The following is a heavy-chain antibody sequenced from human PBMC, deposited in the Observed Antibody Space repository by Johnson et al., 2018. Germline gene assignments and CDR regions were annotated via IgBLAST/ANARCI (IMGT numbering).Heavy chain of an antibody. CDR2: ISYDGSNK. J-gene: IGHJ6*02. Sequence: QVQLQESGGGVVQPGGSLRLSCVASGFTFSDYYMSWIRQAPGKGLEWVAVISYDGSNKYYADSVKGRFTISRDNSKNTLYLQMNSLRAEDTAVYYCARGSEMDVWGQGTTVTVSS. CDR3: ARGSEMDV. CDR1: GFTFSDYY. V-gene: IGHV3-33*05.